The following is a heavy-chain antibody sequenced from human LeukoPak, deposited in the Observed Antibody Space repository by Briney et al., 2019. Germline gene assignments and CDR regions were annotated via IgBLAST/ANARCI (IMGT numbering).Heavy chain of an antibody. Sequence: PGGSLRLSCAASGFTFSDYYMSCIRQAPGKGLEWVSYISSSSSYTNYADSVKGRFTISRDNAKNSLYLQMNSLRAEDTAVYYCARDLVQLWSKDYWGQGTLVTVSS. CDR2: ISSSSSYT. D-gene: IGHD5-18*01. CDR1: GFTFSDYY. V-gene: IGHV3-11*06. J-gene: IGHJ4*02. CDR3: ARDLVQLWSKDY.